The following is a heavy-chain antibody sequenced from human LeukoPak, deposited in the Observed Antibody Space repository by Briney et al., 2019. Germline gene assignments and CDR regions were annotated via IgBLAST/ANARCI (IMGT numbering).Heavy chain of an antibody. CDR2: IYPGDSDT. J-gene: IGHJ4*02. V-gene: IGHV5-51*01. CDR3: ARGDGRRGFYFDY. CDR1: GYSFTNYW. D-gene: IGHD3-10*01. Sequence: GESLKISCKASGYSFTNYWIGWVRQIPGKGLEWMGIIYPGDSDTRYSPSFDGQVTVSADKSINSAWLQWNSLKASDTAMYYCARGDGRRGFYFDYWGQGTLVTVSS.